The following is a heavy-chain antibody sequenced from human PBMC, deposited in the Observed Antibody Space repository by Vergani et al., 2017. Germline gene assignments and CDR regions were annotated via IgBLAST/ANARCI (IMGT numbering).Heavy chain of an antibody. J-gene: IGHJ2*01. CDR2: INWNSDSI. CDR1: GSPFDAYA. V-gene: IGHV3-9*01. Sequence: EVQLVESGGGLVQPGRSLRLSCAASGSPFDAYAMHWVRQAPGKGLELVSGINWNSDSIAYADSVKGRFTISRDTAKNSLYLQMNSLRAEDTALYYCVKDIAASGNYWYFDLWGRGTLVTVSS. D-gene: IGHD6-13*01. CDR3: VKDIAASGNYWYFDL.